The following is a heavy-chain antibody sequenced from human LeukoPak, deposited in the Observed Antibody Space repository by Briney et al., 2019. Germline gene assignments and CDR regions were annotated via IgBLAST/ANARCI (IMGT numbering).Heavy chain of an antibody. V-gene: IGHV4-39*07. D-gene: IGHD1-7*01. Sequence: SETLSLTCTVSGGSISSSSYYWGWIRQPPGKGLEWIGSIYYSGSTYYNPSLKSRVTISVDTSKNQFSLKLSSVTAADTAVYYCARADAGITGTTTFDYWGQGTLVTVSS. CDR3: ARADAGITGTTTFDY. CDR1: GGSISSSSYY. CDR2: IYYSGST. J-gene: IGHJ4*02.